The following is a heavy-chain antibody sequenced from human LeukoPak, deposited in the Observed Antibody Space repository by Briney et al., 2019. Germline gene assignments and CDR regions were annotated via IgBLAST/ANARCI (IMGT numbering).Heavy chain of an antibody. D-gene: IGHD2-2*01. CDR1: GGSISSSNW. CDR3: ARHSTVPLFDY. J-gene: IGHJ4*02. CDR2: IYHSGST. V-gene: IGHV4-4*02. Sequence: PSGTLSLTCAVSGGSISSSNWWSWVRQPPGKGLEWIGEIYHSGSTYYNPSLKSRVTISVDTSKNQFSLKLSSVTAADTAVYYCARHSTVPLFDYWGQGTLVTVSS.